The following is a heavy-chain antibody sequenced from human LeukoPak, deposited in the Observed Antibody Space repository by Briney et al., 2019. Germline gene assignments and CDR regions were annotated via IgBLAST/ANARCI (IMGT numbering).Heavy chain of an antibody. D-gene: IGHD6-13*01. CDR1: GFTFSSYS. CDR2: ISGSGGST. V-gene: IGHV3-23*01. J-gene: IGHJ4*02. Sequence: SGGSLRLSCAASGFTFSSYSMTWVRQAPGKGLEWVSAISGSGGSTYYAGSVKGRFTISRDNSKNTLFLHMNSLRAEDTAVYYCADYVDAATENTIDYWGQGTLVTVSS. CDR3: ADYVDAATENTIDY.